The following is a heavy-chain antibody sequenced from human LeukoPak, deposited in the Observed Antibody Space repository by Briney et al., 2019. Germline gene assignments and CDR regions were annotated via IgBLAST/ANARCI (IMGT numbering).Heavy chain of an antibody. CDR3: ARPDGYNLGYFDY. Sequence: GESLKISCKGSGYSFTSYWIGWVRQMPGKGLEWMGRIDPSDSYTNYSPSFQGHVTISAGKSISTAYLQWSSLKASDTAMYYCARPDGYNLGYFDYWGQGTLVTVSS. J-gene: IGHJ4*02. D-gene: IGHD5-24*01. CDR1: GYSFTSYW. V-gene: IGHV5-10-1*01. CDR2: IDPSDSYT.